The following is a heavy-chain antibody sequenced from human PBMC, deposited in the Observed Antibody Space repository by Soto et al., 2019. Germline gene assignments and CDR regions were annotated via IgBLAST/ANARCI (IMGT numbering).Heavy chain of an antibody. Sequence: GGSLRLSCAASGFTTFSYYSMNWVRQAPGKGLEWVSYISGSGNTIYYADSVKGRFTISRDNAKSSLYLQMNSLRVEDTAVYYCANSWDYSGLGTLVTVSS. CDR3: ANSWDY. J-gene: IGHJ4*02. V-gene: IGHV3-48*01. CDR1: GFTTFSYYS. CDR2: ISGSGNTI.